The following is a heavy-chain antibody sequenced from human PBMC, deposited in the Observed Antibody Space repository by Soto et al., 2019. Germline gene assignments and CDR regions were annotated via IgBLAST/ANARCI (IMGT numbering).Heavy chain of an antibody. CDR1: GGSVSSGSYY. V-gene: IGHV4-61*01. Sequence: KTSETLSLTCTVSGGSVSSGSYYWSWIRQPPGKGLEWSGYIYYSGSTNYNPSLKSRVTISVDTSKNQFSLKLSSVTAADTAVYYCARESESNSTLGMDVWGQGTTVTVSS. CDR3: ARESESNSTLGMDV. CDR2: IYYSGST. D-gene: IGHD6-13*01. J-gene: IGHJ6*02.